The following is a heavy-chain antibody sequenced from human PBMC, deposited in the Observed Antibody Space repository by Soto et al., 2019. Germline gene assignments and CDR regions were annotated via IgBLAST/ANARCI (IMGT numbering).Heavy chain of an antibody. V-gene: IGHV4-31*03. J-gene: IGHJ2*01. CDR2: TKYSGST. CDR3: ARDYGGAWYFDL. Sequence: QVQLQESGPGLVKPSQTLSLTCTVSGGSISSGGYCWSWIRQHPGKGLEWIGYTKYSGSTYYNPSPTSRVTIAVDTSKTQFSLKLSSVTAADTAVYYCARDYGGAWYFDLWGRGTLVTVSS. CDR1: GGSISSGGYC. D-gene: IGHD3-16*01.